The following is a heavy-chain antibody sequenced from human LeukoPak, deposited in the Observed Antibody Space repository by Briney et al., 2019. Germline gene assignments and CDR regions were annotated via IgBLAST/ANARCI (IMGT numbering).Heavy chain of an antibody. Sequence: SETLSLTCTVTGGSISSSIYYWGWIRQPPGDGLEWIASIYYSGSTYYNPSLKSRVTISVDTSKNQFSLNLSSVTAADTAVYYCARARSGKWGFDYWGQGTLVTVSS. CDR3: ARARSGKWGFDY. CDR2: IYYSGST. V-gene: IGHV4-39*02. D-gene: IGHD1-26*01. J-gene: IGHJ4*02. CDR1: GGSISSSIYY.